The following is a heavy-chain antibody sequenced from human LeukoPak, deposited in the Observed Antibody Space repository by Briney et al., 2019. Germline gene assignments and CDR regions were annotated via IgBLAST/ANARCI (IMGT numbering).Heavy chain of an antibody. CDR2: IFPSGGEI. CDR1: GFTFSTFA. V-gene: IGHV3-23*01. D-gene: IGHD3-10*01. Sequence: GGSLRLSCEASGFTFSTFAMIWVRQPPGKGLEWVSSIFPSGGEIRYADSVRGRFTISRDNSKSTLSLQMNSLRAEDTAVYYCAKETSYYGSGITDFDYWGQGTLVTVSS. J-gene: IGHJ4*02. CDR3: AKETSYYGSGITDFDY.